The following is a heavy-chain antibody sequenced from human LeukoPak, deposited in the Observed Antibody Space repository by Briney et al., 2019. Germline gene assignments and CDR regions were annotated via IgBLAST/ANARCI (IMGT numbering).Heavy chain of an antibody. CDR1: GFTFSSYA. V-gene: IGHV3-21*01. CDR2: ISSSSSYI. Sequence: GGSLRLSCAASGFTFSSYAMSWVRQAPGEGLEWVSSISSSSSYIYYADSVKGRFTISRDNAKNSLYLQMNSLRAEDTAMYYCARDGPTGDAFDIWGQGTMVTVSS. D-gene: IGHD1-1*01. J-gene: IGHJ3*02. CDR3: ARDGPTGDAFDI.